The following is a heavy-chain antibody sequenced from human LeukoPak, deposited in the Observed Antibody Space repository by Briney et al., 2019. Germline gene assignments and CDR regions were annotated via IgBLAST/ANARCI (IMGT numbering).Heavy chain of an antibody. Sequence: GGSLRLSCAASGFTFSSYSMNWVHQAPGKGLEWVSYISSGSSTIYYADSVKGRFTISRDNAKNSLYLQMNSLRAEDTAVYYCAGYGSGSYYKLAYWGQGTLVTVSS. J-gene: IGHJ4*02. V-gene: IGHV3-48*01. D-gene: IGHD3-10*01. CDR2: ISSGSSTI. CDR1: GFTFSSYS. CDR3: AGYGSGSYYKLAY.